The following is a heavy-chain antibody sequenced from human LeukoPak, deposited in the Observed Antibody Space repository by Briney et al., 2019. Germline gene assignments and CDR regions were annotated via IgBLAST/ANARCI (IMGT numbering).Heavy chain of an antibody. D-gene: IGHD3-22*01. CDR3: ARSYYFDSSGFYDY. V-gene: IGHV3-53*01. J-gene: IGHJ4*02. CDR1: GFTVSSNH. CDR2: IYSGGRT. Sequence: PGGSLRLSCAASGFTVSSNHMSWVRQAPGKGLEWVSVIYSGGRTSSADSVKGRFTISRDNSKNTLYLQMNNLRAEDTAVYYCARSYYFDSSGFYDYWGQGNLVTVSS.